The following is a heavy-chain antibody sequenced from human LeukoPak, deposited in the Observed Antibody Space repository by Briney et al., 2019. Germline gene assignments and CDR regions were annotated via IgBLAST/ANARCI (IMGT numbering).Heavy chain of an antibody. V-gene: IGHV1-18*01. CDR2: ISAYNGNT. CDR1: GYTFTSYG. J-gene: IGHJ5*02. D-gene: IGHD2-2*01. CDR3: ARGGVPAAIRPYNWFDP. Sequence: ASVKVSRKASGYTFTSYGISWVRQAPGQGLEWMGWISAYNGNTNYAQKLQGRVTMTTDTSTSTAYMELRSLRSDDTAVYYCARGGVPAAIRPYNWFDPWGQGTLVTVSS.